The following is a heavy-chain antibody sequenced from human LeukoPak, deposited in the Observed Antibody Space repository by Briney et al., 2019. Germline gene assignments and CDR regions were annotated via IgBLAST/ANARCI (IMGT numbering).Heavy chain of an antibody. V-gene: IGHV3-48*01. CDR3: ARARGYAYDFWSGYYTGYFDY. D-gene: IGHD3-3*01. Sequence: PGGPLRLSCAASGFIFSSYNMNWFRRAPAGGPEGVSYISDSSTTIYYAHSVKGRFTISRDNAKNSLSLQMNSLRAEDTAVYYCARARGYAYDFWSGYYTGYFDYWGQGTLVPVSS. J-gene: IGHJ4*02. CDR2: ISDSSTTI. CDR1: GFIFSSYN.